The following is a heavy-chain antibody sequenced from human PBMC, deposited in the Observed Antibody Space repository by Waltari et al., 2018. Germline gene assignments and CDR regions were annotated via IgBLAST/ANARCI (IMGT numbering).Heavy chain of an antibody. CDR1: GFFSDRW. CDR2: MKTDGTSI. J-gene: IGHJ4*02. V-gene: IGHV3-74*03. Sequence: EVQLVESGGGLVQPGGSLGRSCAASGFFSDRWFDWGHQAPGKGLVWVSRMKTDGTSITYADSVKGRFTISGDSAKTTYYLQMNSLGAEDTAVYYCTMNPGYWGQGTLVTVSS. CDR3: TMNPGY.